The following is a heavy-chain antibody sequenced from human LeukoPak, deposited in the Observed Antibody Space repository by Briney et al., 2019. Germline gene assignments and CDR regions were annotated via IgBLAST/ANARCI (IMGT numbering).Heavy chain of an antibody. Sequence: RGSLRLSCAASGFTVSSNYMSWVRQAPGKGLEWVSVIYSGGSTYYADSVKGRFTISRDNSKNMLYLQMNSLRAEDTAVYYCARELAAAAPGGYWGQGTLVTVSS. D-gene: IGHD6-13*01. CDR1: GFTVSSNY. CDR2: IYSGGST. V-gene: IGHV3-53*01. CDR3: ARELAAAAPGGY. J-gene: IGHJ4*02.